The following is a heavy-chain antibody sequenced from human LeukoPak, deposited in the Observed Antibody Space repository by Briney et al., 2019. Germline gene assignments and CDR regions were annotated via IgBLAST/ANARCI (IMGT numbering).Heavy chain of an antibody. CDR2: IWYDGTNK. V-gene: IGHV3-30*02. J-gene: IGHJ4*02. D-gene: IGHD4-17*01. CDR3: AKDKAYGDYVFDY. CDR1: GFTFSSYG. Sequence: PGGSLRLSCAASGFTFSSYGMHWVRQAPGKGLEWVAAIWYDGTNKNYADSVKGRFTISRDNSKNTLYLQMNSLRAEDTAVYYCAKDKAYGDYVFDYWGQGTLVTVSS.